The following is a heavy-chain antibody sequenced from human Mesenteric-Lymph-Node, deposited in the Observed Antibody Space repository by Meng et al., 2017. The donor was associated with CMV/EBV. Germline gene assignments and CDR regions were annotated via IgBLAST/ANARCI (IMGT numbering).Heavy chain of an antibody. J-gene: IGHJ4*02. D-gene: IGHD3-9*01. Sequence: GESLKISCAASGFTFSSYSMNWVRQAPGKGLEWVSFISANSVDRYYADSVKGRFTISRDNAKNSLYLQMDSLRAEDTAVYYCVRDIYLDHYFDYWGQGTLVTVSS. V-gene: IGHV3-21*01. CDR3: VRDIYLDHYFDY. CDR1: GFTFSSYS. CDR2: ISANSVDR.